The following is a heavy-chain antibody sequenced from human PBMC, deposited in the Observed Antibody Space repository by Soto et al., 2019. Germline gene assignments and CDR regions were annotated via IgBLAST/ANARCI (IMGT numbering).Heavy chain of an antibody. D-gene: IGHD3-16*02. CDR3: ARARSYVWGSYRYPLFDY. V-gene: IGHV4-34*01. J-gene: IGHJ4*02. CDR2: INHSGST. Sequence: QVQLQQWGAGLLKPSETLSLTCAVYGGSFSGYYWSWIRQPPGKGLEWIGEINHSGSTNYNPSLKRRVTISVDTSKNQFSLKLSSVTAADTAVYYCARARSYVWGSYRYPLFDYWGQGTLVTVSS. CDR1: GGSFSGYY.